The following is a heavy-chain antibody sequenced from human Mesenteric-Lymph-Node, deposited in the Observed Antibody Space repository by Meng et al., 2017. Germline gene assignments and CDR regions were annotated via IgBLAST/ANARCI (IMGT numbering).Heavy chain of an antibody. D-gene: IGHD3-22*01. CDR2: INHSGSA. CDR1: GGSFSDYY. J-gene: IGHJ4*02. Sequence: QVQLQQWGAGRLTPSETLFLTCAAYGGSFSDYYWRWIRQPPGKGLEWIGEINHSGSANYSPSLKSRVTISVDTSKNQFSLKLRSVTAADTAVYYCARVFDSSGYSLMLAYWGQGTLVTVSS. V-gene: IGHV4-34*01. CDR3: ARVFDSSGYSLMLAY.